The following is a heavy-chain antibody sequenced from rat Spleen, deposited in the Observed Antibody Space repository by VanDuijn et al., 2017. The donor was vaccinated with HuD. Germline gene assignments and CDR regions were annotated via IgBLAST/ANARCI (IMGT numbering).Heavy chain of an antibody. D-gene: IGHD2-2*01. CDR1: GFTYSNYV. CDR2: ILRTGENT. Sequence: EVQLVESGGGLVQPGRSLKLSCAASGFTYSNYVMAWIRQAPGKGLEWVASILRTGENTYYSDSVKGRFTISRDNAKSTLYLQMNRLRSEDSATYYCTGGGIPWYLDFWGPGTMVTVSS. V-gene: IGHV5-31*01. CDR3: TGGGIPWYLDF. J-gene: IGHJ1*01.